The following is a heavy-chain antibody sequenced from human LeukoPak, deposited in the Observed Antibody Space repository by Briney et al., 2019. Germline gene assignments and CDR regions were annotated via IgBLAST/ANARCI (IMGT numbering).Heavy chain of an antibody. CDR2: IYYSGST. D-gene: IGHD2-21*02. CDR3: ASPTYPYCGGDCYSFDY. V-gene: IGHV4-39*01. J-gene: IGHJ4*02. CDR1: GGSINSSSYY. Sequence: SETLSLTCTVSGGSINSSSYYWGWIRQPPGKGLEWIGSIYYSGSTYYNPSLKSRVTISVDTSKNQFSLKLSSVTAADTAVYYCASPTYPYCGGDCYSFDYWGQGTLVTVSS.